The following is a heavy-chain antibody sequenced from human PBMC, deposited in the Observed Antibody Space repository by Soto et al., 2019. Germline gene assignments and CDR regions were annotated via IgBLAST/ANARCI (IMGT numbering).Heavy chain of an antibody. CDR2: IIPILGIA. J-gene: IGHJ3*02. V-gene: IGHV1-69*02. CDR1: GGTFSSYT. D-gene: IGHD2-2*01. Sequence: QVQLVQSGAEVKKPGSSVKVSCKASGGTFSSYTISWVRQAPGQGLEWMGRIIPILGIANYAQKIQGRVTITADKSTSTAYMELSSLRSEDTAVYYCARGLGYCSSTSCPDAAFEIWGQGTMVTVSS. CDR3: ARGLGYCSSTSCPDAAFEI.